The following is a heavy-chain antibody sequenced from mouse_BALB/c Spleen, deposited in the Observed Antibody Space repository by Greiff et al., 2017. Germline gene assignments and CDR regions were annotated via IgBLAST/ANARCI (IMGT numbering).Heavy chain of an antibody. CDR2: IDPFNGGT. D-gene: IGHD2-3*01. CDR3: ARFYDGFDY. J-gene: IGHJ2*01. V-gene: IGHV1S135*01. CDR1: GYSFTSYY. Sequence: EVQLQESGPELMKPGASVKISCKASGYSFTSYYMHWVKQSHGKSLEWIGYIDPFNGGTSYNQKFKGKATLTVDKSSSTAYRHLSSLTSEDSAVYYCARFYDGFDYWGQGTTLTVSS.